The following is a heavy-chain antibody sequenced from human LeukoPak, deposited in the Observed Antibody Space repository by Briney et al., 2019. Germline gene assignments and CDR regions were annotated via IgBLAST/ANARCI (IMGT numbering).Heavy chain of an antibody. CDR1: GFTFGTYT. Sequence: PGGSLRLSCAASGFTFGTYTMNWVRQAPGKGLEWVSYISDSGSTIYYVDSVKGRFTISRDIAKNSLYLQMNSLSDEDTAIYYCARDFGRWGQGTLVTVSS. CDR3: ARDFGR. V-gene: IGHV3-48*02. J-gene: IGHJ5*02. CDR2: ISDSGSTI.